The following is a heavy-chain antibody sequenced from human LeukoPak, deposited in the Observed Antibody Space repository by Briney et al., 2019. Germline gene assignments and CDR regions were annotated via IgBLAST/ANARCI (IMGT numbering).Heavy chain of an antibody. D-gene: IGHD3-22*01. CDR1: GYTLTELS. J-gene: IGHJ3*02. Sequence: ASVKVSCKVSGYTLTELSMHWVRQAPGKGLEWMGGFDPEDGETIYAQKFQGRVTMTEDTSTDTAYMELSSLRSEDTAVYYCETRWYYDSSGYPRDAFDIWGQGTMVTVSS. CDR3: ETRWYYDSSGYPRDAFDI. V-gene: IGHV1-24*01. CDR2: FDPEDGET.